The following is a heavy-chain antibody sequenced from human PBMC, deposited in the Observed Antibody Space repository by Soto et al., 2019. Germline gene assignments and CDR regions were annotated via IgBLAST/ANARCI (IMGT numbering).Heavy chain of an antibody. Sequence: ESLKMSVKRSGYSFTTYWIGLVRQIPGKGLEWMGIIYPGDSDTRYSPSFQGQATISADKSISTAYLQWSSLQASDTAMYYCARPNGPRHYYYGMDVWGQGTTVTVSS. D-gene: IGHD1-1*01. CDR1: GYSFTTYW. J-gene: IGHJ6*02. CDR2: IYPGDSDT. CDR3: ARPNGPRHYYYGMDV. V-gene: IGHV5-51*01.